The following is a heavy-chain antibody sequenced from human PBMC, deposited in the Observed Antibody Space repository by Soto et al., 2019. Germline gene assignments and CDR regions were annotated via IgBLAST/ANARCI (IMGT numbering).Heavy chain of an antibody. J-gene: IGHJ6*02. D-gene: IGHD6-6*01. Sequence: QVQLQESGPGLVKPSGTLSLTCSVSGGSISSSNWWSWVRQPPGKGLEWIGEIYHSGSTNYNPSLKSRVTISVDKAENQCSRKRSSGTAADTAVYYCARVWGIAAREYYYYGMDVWCQGTTVTVSS. CDR3: ARVWGIAAREYYYYGMDV. CDR2: IYHSGST. V-gene: IGHV4-4*02. CDR1: GGSISSSNW.